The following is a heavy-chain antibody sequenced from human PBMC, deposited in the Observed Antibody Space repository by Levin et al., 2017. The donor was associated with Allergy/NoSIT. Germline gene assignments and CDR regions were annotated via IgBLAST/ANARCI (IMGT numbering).Heavy chain of an antibody. CDR1: GGSISSGSYY. Sequence: SQTLSLTCIVSGGSISSGSYYWSWIRQPAGKGLEWIGRVYPSGNTDYNPSLKSRVTISLDTSRNHYEVSLNLTSVPAADTAVYYCASSRNTMGNWFDPWGQGTLVTVSS. D-gene: IGHD3-10*01. CDR2: VYPSGNT. J-gene: IGHJ5*02. V-gene: IGHV4-61*02. CDR3: ASSRNTMGNWFDP.